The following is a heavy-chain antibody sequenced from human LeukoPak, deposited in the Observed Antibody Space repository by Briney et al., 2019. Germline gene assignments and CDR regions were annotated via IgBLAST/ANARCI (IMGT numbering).Heavy chain of an antibody. D-gene: IGHD6-19*01. CDR2: IFPRDSDT. CDR1: GYSFFSYW. Sequence: GESLQTSCKGSGYSFFSYWIGWVRQMPGRGLEWMGIIFPRDSDTRYSPSFQGQVPISADKSISPAYLQWSGLKAADNAVYYCARASSSCFDYWGQGTLVTVSS. J-gene: IGHJ4*02. V-gene: IGHV5-51*01. CDR3: ARASSSCFDY.